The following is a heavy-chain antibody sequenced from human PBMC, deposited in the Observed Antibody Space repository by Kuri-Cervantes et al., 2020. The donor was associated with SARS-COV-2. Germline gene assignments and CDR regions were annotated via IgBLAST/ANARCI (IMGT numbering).Heavy chain of an antibody. CDR1: GFTFSSYA. CDR3: AKGAAEGGSGWLFDY. Sequence: GGSLRLSCAASGFTFSSYAMSWVRQAPGKGLEWASAISGSGGSTYYADSVKGRFTITRDNSKNTLYLQMNSLRAEDKAVYYCAKGAAEGGSGWLFDYWGQGTLVTVSS. J-gene: IGHJ4*02. D-gene: IGHD6-19*01. V-gene: IGHV3-23*01. CDR2: ISGSGGST.